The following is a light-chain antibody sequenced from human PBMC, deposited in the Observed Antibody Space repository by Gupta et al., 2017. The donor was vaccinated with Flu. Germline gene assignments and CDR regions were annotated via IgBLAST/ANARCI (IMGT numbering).Light chain of an antibody. V-gene: IGLV1-51*02. Sequence: QSILTQPPSVSAAPGQKVTIPCSGSRSNIGNNYVSWYQHRPGTAPKLLIYENNKRPSGIPDRVSGSKSGTSATLSITGLQTGDEADYYCETGDTSLSAVVFGGGTKLTVL. J-gene: IGLJ2*01. CDR2: ENN. CDR3: ETGDTSLSAVV. CDR1: RSNIGNNY.